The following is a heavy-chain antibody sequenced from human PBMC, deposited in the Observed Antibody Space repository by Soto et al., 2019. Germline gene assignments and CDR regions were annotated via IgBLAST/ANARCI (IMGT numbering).Heavy chain of an antibody. Sequence: QVQLVQSGAEVKKPGASVKVSCKASGYTFTSYGISWVRQAPGQGLEWMGWISAYNGNTNYAQKLQGRVTMTTDTSTSKAYRELRSLSSDDTAVYYCARGGGRRGSPHDYYYGMDVWGKGNTVTVSS. V-gene: IGHV1-18*01. CDR3: ARGGGRRGSPHDYYYGMDV. J-gene: IGHJ6*04. CDR2: ISAYNGNT. CDR1: GYTFTSYG. D-gene: IGHD1-26*01.